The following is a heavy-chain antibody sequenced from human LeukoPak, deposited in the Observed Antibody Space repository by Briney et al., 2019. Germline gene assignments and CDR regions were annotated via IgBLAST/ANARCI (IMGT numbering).Heavy chain of an antibody. CDR1: RHPYSNAC. D-gene: IGHD6-13*01. CDR3: TTEIAAAGTFHFDY. CDR2: IKSKTDSRTT. V-gene: IGHV3-15*01. J-gene: IGHJ4*01. Sequence: PGGSLSLSCAVSRHPYSNACMSWARDAPGRGREWVGRIKSKTDSRTTDYAAPVKGRFTISRDDSKNTLYLQMNSVKTEDTAVYYCTTEIAAAGTFHFDYWGQGTLVTVSS.